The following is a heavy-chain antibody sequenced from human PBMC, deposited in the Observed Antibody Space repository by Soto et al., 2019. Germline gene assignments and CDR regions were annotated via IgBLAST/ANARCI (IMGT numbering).Heavy chain of an antibody. Sequence: QVQLVQSGAEVKKRGASVKVSCMASGYTFTSYGISWVRQAPGQGLEWMGWISAYNDNTNYAQKHQGRVTSTTDTSTSTAYMELRSLRSDDTAVYYCARDGAVGATTRGFDPWGQGTLVTLSS. V-gene: IGHV1-18*01. CDR1: GYTFTSYG. CDR3: ARDGAVGATTRGFDP. CDR2: ISAYNDNT. D-gene: IGHD1-26*01. J-gene: IGHJ5*02.